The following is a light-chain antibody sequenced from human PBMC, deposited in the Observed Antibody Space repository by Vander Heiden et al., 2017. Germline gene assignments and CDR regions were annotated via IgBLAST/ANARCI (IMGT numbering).Light chain of an antibody. CDR1: SGPVSTSYY. Sequence: QTVVTQESSFSVSPGGTVTLTCCLGSGPVSTSYYPSWYQQTPGQAPRTLVYNTNTRSSGVPDRFSGSILGNKAALTITGAQADDESEYYCVLYMNSGIVFGGGTKLTVL. CDR3: VLYMNSGIV. CDR2: NTN. V-gene: IGLV8-61*01. J-gene: IGLJ2*01.